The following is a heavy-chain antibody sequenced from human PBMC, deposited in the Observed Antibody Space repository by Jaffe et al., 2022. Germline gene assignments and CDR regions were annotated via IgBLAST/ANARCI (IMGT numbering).Heavy chain of an antibody. J-gene: IGHJ6*03. CDR1: GFTFGDYA. V-gene: IGHV3-49*04. CDR2: IRSKAYGGTT. D-gene: IGHD3-10*01. Sequence: EVQLVESGGGLVQPGRSLRLSCTASGFTFGDYAMSWVRQAPGKGLEWVGFIRSKAYGGTTEYAASVKGRFTISRDDSKSIAYLQMNSLKTEDTAVYYCTREVLLWFGELNYYYYYYMDVWGKGTTVTVSS. CDR3: TREVLLWFGELNYYYYYYMDV.